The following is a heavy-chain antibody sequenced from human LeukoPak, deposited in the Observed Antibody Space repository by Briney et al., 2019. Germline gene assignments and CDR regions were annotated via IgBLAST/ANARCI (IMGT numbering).Heavy chain of an antibody. CDR2: IYYSGST. Sequence: PSETLSLTCTVSGGSISSYYWSWIRQPPGKGLEWIGYIYYSGSTNYNPSLKGRVTISVDTSKNQFSLKLSSVTAADTAVYYCARVAVARFDYWGQGTLVTVSS. CDR1: GGSISSYY. J-gene: IGHJ4*02. V-gene: IGHV4-59*01. CDR3: ARVAVARFDY. D-gene: IGHD6-19*01.